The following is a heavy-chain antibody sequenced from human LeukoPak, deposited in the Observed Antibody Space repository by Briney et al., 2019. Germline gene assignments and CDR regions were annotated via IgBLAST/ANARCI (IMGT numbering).Heavy chain of an antibody. V-gene: IGHV4-59*01. CDR2: IYYRGTT. D-gene: IGHD1-26*01. J-gene: IGHJ6*02. CDR3: ASGKWAPPHYYYGMDV. Sequence: PSETVSLTCTVSGGSIGTYYWSWIRQPPGKGLEWIGYIYYRGTTNYNPSLMSRVTISVDTSKNQFSLKVRSVTAADTAVYYCASGKWAPPHYYYGMDVWGQGTTVTVSS. CDR1: GGSIGTYY.